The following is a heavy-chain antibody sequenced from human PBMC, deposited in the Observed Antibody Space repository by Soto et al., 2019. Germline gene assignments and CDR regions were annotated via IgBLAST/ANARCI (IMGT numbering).Heavy chain of an antibody. CDR2: ISADNGNT. V-gene: IGHV1-18*01. CDR3: ASVVGALGHWCDP. D-gene: IGHD2-21*01. CDR1: GYTFTSYG. Sequence: QVQLVQSGGEVKKPGASVKVSCKASGYTFTSYGIIWVRQAPGQGLEWMGRISADNGNTNYAQERQGRVTMTTDTSTSAAYMELRRLTSDATGVYYCASVVGALGHWCDPWGQGSLVTVSS. J-gene: IGHJ5*02.